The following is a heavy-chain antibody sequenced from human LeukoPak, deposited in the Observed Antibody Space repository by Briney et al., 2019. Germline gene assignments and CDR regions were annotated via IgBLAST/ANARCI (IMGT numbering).Heavy chain of an antibody. D-gene: IGHD1-26*01. V-gene: IGHV3-7*01. J-gene: IGHJ1*01. CDR2: IKQDGSEK. CDR1: GFHFTTYW. Sequence: PGGSLRLSCAASGFHFTTYWMGWVRQAPGKGLEWVANIKQDGSEKYYVDSVKGRFTISRDNAKNSLSLQMNSLRAEDTAVYYCARERSPYHVGATDEEYFQHWGQGTLVTVSS. CDR3: ARERSPYHVGATDEEYFQH.